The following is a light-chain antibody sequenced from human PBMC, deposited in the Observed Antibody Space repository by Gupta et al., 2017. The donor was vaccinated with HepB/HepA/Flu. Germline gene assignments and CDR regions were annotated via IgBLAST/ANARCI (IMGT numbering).Light chain of an antibody. CDR2: GNS. Sequence: QSVLTQPPSVSGAPGQRVTISCTGSSSNIGAGYDVHWYQQLPGTAPKLLIYGNSNRPSGVPDRFSGSKSGTSASLAITGLQAEDEADYYCQSYDSSLSALWVFGGGTNLTVL. J-gene: IGLJ3*02. CDR3: QSYDSSLSALWV. V-gene: IGLV1-40*01. CDR1: SSNIGAGYD.